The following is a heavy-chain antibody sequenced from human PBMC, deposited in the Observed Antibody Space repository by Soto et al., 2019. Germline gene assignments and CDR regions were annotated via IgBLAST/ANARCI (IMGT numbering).Heavy chain of an antibody. CDR3: ARARDDSGYADY. CDR1: GDSISSSTW. V-gene: IGHV4-4*02. D-gene: IGHD3-22*01. Sequence: QVQLQESGPGLVKPSGTLSLTCAVSGDSISSSTWWSWVRQPPGKGLEGIGEIYHRGSTNYNPSLKSRVSISVDKSKNQFSLRLTSVTAADTAVYYCARARDDSGYADYWGQGTLVTVSS. CDR2: IYHRGST. J-gene: IGHJ4*02.